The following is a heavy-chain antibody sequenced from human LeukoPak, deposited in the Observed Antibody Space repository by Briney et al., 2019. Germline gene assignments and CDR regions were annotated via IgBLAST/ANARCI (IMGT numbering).Heavy chain of an antibody. CDR2: IIPIFGTA. CDR1: GGTFSSYA. V-gene: IGHV1-69*06. Sequence: SVKVSCKASGGTFSSYAISWVRQAPGQGLEWMGGIIPIFGTANYAQKFQGRVTITADKSTSTAYMELSSLRSDDTAVYYCARGVATMSGSNWFDPWGQGTLVTVSS. J-gene: IGHJ5*02. D-gene: IGHD5-12*01. CDR3: ARGVATMSGSNWFDP.